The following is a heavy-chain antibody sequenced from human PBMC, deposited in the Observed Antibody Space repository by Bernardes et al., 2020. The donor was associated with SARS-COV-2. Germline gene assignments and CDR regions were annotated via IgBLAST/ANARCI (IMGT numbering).Heavy chain of an antibody. CDR3: ARDFVVVPAAMRGYYYYYGMDV. CDR2: INPNSGGT. V-gene: IGHV1-2*04. CDR1: GYTFTGYY. Sequence: ASVKVSCKASGYTFTGYYMHWVRQAPGQGLEWMGWINPNSGGTNYAQKFQGWVTMTRDTSISTAYMELSRLRSDDTAVYYCARDFVVVPAAMRGYYYYYGMDVWGQGTTVTVSS. D-gene: IGHD2-2*01. J-gene: IGHJ6*02.